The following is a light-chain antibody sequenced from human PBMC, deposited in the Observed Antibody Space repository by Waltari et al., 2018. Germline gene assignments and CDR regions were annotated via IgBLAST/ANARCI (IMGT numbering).Light chain of an antibody. J-gene: IGLJ3*02. CDR1: TSNIGNNF. V-gene: IGLV1-47*01. CDR2: KND. CDR3: ATWDDSLSGPV. Sequence: QSVLTQAPSESGTPGQTVTISCSGSTSNIGNNFVYWEKQVPGMAPKHLIYKNDQRPSGVPDRFSGSKSGSSASLAISGLRSEDEADYYCATWDDSLSGPVFGGGTNLTVL.